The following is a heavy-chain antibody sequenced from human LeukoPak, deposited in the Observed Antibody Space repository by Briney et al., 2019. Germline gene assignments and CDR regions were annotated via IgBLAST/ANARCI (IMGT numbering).Heavy chain of an antibody. CDR2: IKQDGSEK. J-gene: IGHJ4*02. V-gene: IGHV3-7*04. CDR3: ARGLGITIFGVVIKGLFDY. CDR1: GFTFSSYC. Sequence: GGSLRLSCAASGFTFSSYCMSWVRQASGKGLEWVANIKQDGSEKYYVDSVKGRFTISRDSAKNSLYLQMNSLRAEDTAIYYCARGLGITIFGVVIKGLFDYWGQGTLVTVSS. D-gene: IGHD3-3*01.